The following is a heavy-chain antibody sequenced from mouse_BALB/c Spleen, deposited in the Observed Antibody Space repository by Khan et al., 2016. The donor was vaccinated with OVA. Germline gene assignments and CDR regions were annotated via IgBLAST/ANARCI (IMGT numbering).Heavy chain of an antibody. Sequence: QVQLQQPGAELVRPGASVKLSCKASGYTFTSYWMNWVRQRPGQGLEWVGKINPSDSESHYNQMFKDKATLTVDKSSRTAYMQLSSLTSEDSAVYYCTRREKYGYDPSWFAYWGQGTLVTVSA. CDR3: TRREKYGYDPSWFAY. CDR1: GYTFTSYW. CDR2: INPSDSES. J-gene: IGHJ3*01. D-gene: IGHD2-2*01. V-gene: IGHV1-61*01.